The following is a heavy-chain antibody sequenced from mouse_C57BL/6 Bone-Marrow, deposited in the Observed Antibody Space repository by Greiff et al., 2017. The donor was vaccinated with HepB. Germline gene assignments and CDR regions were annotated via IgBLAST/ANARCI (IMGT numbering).Heavy chain of an antibody. Sequence: VQLKQSGAELVRPGASVKLSCTASGFNIKDDYMHWVKQRPEQGLEWIGWIDPENGDTEYASKFQGKATITADTSSNTAYLQLSSLTSEDTAVYYCTTCGAQATHHYYAMDYWGQGTSVTVSS. CDR1: GFNIKDDY. CDR3: TTCGAQATHHYYAMDY. CDR2: IDPENGDT. J-gene: IGHJ4*01. V-gene: IGHV14-4*01. D-gene: IGHD3-2*02.